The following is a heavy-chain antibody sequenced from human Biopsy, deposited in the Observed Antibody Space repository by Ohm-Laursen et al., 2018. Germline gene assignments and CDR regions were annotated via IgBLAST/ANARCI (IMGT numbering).Heavy chain of an antibody. V-gene: IGHV1-18*01. CDR3: ARDRPSVSTYGVD. J-gene: IGHJ4*02. D-gene: IGHD3-3*01. Sequence: ASVKVSCNASGYTFSMYAIIWVRQAPGQGLEWMGWSSAYNGKTNYAQKFQGRLTMTTDTSTSTAYMELRSLRSDGTAVYYCARDRPSVSTYGVDWGQGTLVTVSS. CDR1: GYTFSMYA. CDR2: SSAYNGKT.